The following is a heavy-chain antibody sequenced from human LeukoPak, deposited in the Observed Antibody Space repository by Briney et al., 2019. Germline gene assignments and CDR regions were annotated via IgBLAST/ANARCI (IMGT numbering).Heavy chain of an antibody. CDR2: IYYSGST. D-gene: IGHD3-10*01. Sequence: SETLSLTCTVSGGSISSYYWSWIRQPPGKGLEWIGYIYYSGSTSYNPSLKSRVTISVDTSKNQFSLKLSSVTPADTAVYYCARGGYYGSGNDFRFDPWGQGTLVTVSS. V-gene: IGHV4-59*01. J-gene: IGHJ5*02. CDR1: GGSISSYY. CDR3: ARGGYYGSGNDFRFDP.